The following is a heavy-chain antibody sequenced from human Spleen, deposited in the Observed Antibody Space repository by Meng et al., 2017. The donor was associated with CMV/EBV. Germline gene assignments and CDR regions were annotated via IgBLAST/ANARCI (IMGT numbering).Heavy chain of an antibody. J-gene: IGHJ4*02. Sequence: SVKVSCKASVYIFISYGFSWVRQARGQGLEWMGWINPYNGNTNSAQNFQGRVTLTTDTSTRTAYLELRSLRSDATAVYYCARDLWACSSTSCYSGVDYWGQGTMVTVSS. CDR1: VYIFISYG. D-gene: IGHD2-2*02. CDR2: INPYNGNT. V-gene: IGHV1-18*01. CDR3: ARDLWACSSTSCYSGVDY.